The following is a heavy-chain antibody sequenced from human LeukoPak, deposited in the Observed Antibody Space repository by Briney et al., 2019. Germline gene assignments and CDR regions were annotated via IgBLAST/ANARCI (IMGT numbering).Heavy chain of an antibody. CDR1: GGTFSIYA. Sequence: SVKVSCKASGGTFSIYAISWVRQGPGQGLEWMGRIIPILGIANYAQKFQGRVTITADKSTSTAYMELSSLRSEDTAVYYCARDPPRLYCSGGSCYSEIDYWGQGTLVTVSS. J-gene: IGHJ4*02. D-gene: IGHD2-15*01. CDR3: ARDPPRLYCSGGSCYSEIDY. V-gene: IGHV1-69*04. CDR2: IIPILGIA.